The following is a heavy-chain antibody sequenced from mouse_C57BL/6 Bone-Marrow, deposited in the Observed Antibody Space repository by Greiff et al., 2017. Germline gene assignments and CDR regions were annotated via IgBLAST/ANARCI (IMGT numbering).Heavy chain of an antibody. J-gene: IGHJ3*01. CDR2: IDPSVRYT. CDR1: GYTFTSYW. D-gene: IGHD2-3*01. V-gene: IGHV1-69*01. CDR3: ARRGWLLLWFAY. Sequence: VQLQQPGAELVMPGASVKLSCKASGYTFTSYWMHWVKQRPGHGLEWIGEIDPSVRYTNYNPKFKGKPTLTVDQSSSTAYMKLSSLASEDSAVYYCARRGWLLLWFAYWGQGTLVTVSA.